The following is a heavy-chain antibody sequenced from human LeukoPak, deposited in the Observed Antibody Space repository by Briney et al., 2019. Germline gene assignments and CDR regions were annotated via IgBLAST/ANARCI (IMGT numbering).Heavy chain of an antibody. CDR3: AKGTSSSCYSAPNY. CDR1: GFTFSSYA. CDR2: ICSNDNNT. J-gene: IGHJ4*02. V-gene: IGHV3-23*01. D-gene: IGHD2-15*01. Sequence: AGGSLRLSCAASGFTFSSYAMNWVRQAPGKGLEWVSAICSNDNNTYYADSVKGRFTISRDNSKNTLSLQPNSLRAEDTAVYYCAKGTSSSCYSAPNYWGQGTLVTVSS.